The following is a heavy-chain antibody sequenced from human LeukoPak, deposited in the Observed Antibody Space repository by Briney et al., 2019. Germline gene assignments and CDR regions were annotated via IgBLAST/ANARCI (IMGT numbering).Heavy chain of an antibody. CDR3: ARSTTHPYYYYMDV. V-gene: IGHV3-74*01. CDR1: GFTFSSYW. J-gene: IGHJ6*03. D-gene: IGHD4-17*01. CDR2: INSDGSST. Sequence: TGGSLRPSCAASGFTFSSYWTHWVRQAPGKGLLWVSRINSDGSSTSYADSVKGRFTISRDNAKNTLYLQMNSLRAEDTAVYYCARSTTHPYYYYMDVWGKGTTVTISS.